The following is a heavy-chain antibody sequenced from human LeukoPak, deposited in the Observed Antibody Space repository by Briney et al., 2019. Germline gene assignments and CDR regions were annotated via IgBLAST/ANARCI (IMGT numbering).Heavy chain of an antibody. CDR2: IYTSGST. J-gene: IGHJ4*02. Sequence: SQTLSLTCTVSGGSTSSGSYYWSWIRQPAGKGLEWIGRIYTSGSTNYNPSLKSRVTISVDTSKNQFSLKLSSVTAADTAVYYCARELAAFGVDFDYWGQGTLVTVSS. CDR1: GGSTSSGSYY. V-gene: IGHV4-61*02. CDR3: ARELAAFGVDFDY. D-gene: IGHD3-16*01.